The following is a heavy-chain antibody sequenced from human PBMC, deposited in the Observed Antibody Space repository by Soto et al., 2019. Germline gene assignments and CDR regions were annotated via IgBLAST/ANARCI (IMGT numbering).Heavy chain of an antibody. J-gene: IGHJ6*02. CDR3: ARERTPRYYDFWSGYYTTHYYYGMDV. Sequence: ASVKVSCKASGYTFTSYGISWVRQAPGQGPEWMGWISAYNGNTNYAQKLQGRVTMTTDTSTSTAYMELRSLRSDDTAVYYCARERTPRYYDFWSGYYTTHYYYGMDVWGQGTTVTVSS. CDR1: GYTFTSYG. CDR2: ISAYNGNT. V-gene: IGHV1-18*01. D-gene: IGHD3-3*01.